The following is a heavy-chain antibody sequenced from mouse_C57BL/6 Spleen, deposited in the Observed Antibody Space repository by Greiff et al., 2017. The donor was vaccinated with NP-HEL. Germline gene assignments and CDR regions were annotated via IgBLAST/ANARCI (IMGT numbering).Heavy chain of an antibody. CDR1: GFNIKDDY. Sequence: VQLQQSGAELVRPGASVKLSCTASGFNIKDDYMHWVKQRPEQGLEWIGWIDPENGDTEYASKFQGKATITADTSSHTAYLQLSSLTSEDTAVYYCTAYDYPWFAYWGQGTLVTVSA. CDR3: TAYDYPWFAY. J-gene: IGHJ3*01. D-gene: IGHD2-4*01. CDR2: IDPENGDT. V-gene: IGHV14-4*01.